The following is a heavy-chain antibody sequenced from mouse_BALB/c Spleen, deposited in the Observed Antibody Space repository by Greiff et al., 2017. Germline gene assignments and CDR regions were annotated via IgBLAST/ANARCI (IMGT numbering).Heavy chain of an antibody. V-gene: IGHV5-4*02. CDR3: ARRDYAMDY. J-gene: IGHJ4*01. CDR1: GFPFSDYY. Sequence: LVESGGGLVKPGGSLKLSCAASGFPFSDYYMYWVRQTPEKRLEWVATISDGGSYTYYPDSVKGRFTISRDNAKNNLYLQMSSLKSEDTAMYYCARRDYAMDYWGQGTSVTVSS. CDR2: ISDGGSYT.